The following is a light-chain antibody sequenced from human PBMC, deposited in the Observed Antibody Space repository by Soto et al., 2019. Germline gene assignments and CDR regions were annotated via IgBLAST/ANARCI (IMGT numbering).Light chain of an antibody. Sequence: DIQMTQSPSTLSASVGDRVTITCRASQSVNGWLAWYQQKPGKAPKLLIYAASNLESGVPSRFSGSGSGTEFTHTISSLEPDESATYYCQRYNSNPWTFGQGTKVEVK. CDR3: QRYNSNPWT. V-gene: IGKV1-5*01. CDR1: QSVNGW. CDR2: AAS. J-gene: IGKJ1*01.